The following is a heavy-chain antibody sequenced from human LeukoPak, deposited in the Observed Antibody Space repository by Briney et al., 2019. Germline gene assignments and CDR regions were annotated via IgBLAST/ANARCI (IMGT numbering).Heavy chain of an antibody. D-gene: IGHD2-15*01. CDR1: GYTFTSCY. J-gene: IGHJ5*02. CDR3: AKGLVAANGWFDP. CDR2: INPSGGST. Sequence: ASVKVSCKASGYTFTSCYMHWVRQAPGQGLKWMGIINPSGGSTSYAQKFQGRVTMTRDMSTSTVYMELSSLRSEDTAVYYCAKGLVAANGWFDPWGQGTLVTVSS. V-gene: IGHV1-46*01.